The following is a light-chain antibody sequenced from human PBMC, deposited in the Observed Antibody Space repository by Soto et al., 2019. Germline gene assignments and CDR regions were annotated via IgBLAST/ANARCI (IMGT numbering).Light chain of an antibody. CDR2: DAS. J-gene: IGKJ1*01. CDR3: QHYDSRFPWT. CDR1: ESISKS. Sequence: DIQMTQSPSTLSASVGDRVPITCRASESISKSLAWYQQKPGEAPKLLIYDASSLASGVPSRFSGSGSGTEFTLTISSLEPDDFATFYCQHYDSRFPWTFGQGTKVDIK. V-gene: IGKV1-5*01.